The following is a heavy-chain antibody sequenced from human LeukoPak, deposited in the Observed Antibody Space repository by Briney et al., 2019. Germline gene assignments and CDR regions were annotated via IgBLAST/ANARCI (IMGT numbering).Heavy chain of an antibody. Sequence: GGSLRLSCAASGFTFSSYWMSWVRQAPGKGLEWVANIKQDGSEKYYVDSVKGRFTISRDNAKNSLYLQMNSLRAEDTAVYYCASSYYDSSGYYTGSEVAGSHAFDIWGQGTMVTVSP. CDR1: GFTFSSYW. D-gene: IGHD3-22*01. CDR3: ASSYYDSSGYYTGSEVAGSHAFDI. J-gene: IGHJ3*02. CDR2: IKQDGSEK. V-gene: IGHV3-7*01.